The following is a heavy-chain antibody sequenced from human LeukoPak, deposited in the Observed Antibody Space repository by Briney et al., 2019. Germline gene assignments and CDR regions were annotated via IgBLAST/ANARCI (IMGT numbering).Heavy chain of an antibody. J-gene: IGHJ4*02. CDR3: ARDQPTNWWNSEGSLFDY. D-gene: IGHD2-8*02. CDR1: GFTFSSYS. CDR2: ISSSSSYI. V-gene: IGHV3-21*01. Sequence: GGPLRLSCAASGFTFSSYSMNWVRQAPGKGLEWVSSISSSSSYIYYADSVKGRFTISRDNAKNSLYLQMSSLRAEDTAVYYCARDQPTNWWNSEGSLFDYWGQGTLVTVSS.